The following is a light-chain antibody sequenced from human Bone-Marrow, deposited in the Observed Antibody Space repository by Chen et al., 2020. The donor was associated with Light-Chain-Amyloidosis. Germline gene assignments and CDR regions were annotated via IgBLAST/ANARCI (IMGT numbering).Light chain of an antibody. J-gene: IGLJ3*02. Sequence: SYVLTQPSSVSVAPGQTATIACGGNNIGSTSVHWYQQTPGQAPLLVVYDDSDRPSGIPERLSGSNSGNTATLTISRVEAGDEADDYCQVWDRSSDRPVFGGGPKLTVL. V-gene: IGLV3-21*02. CDR1: NIGSTS. CDR3: QVWDRSSDRPV. CDR2: DDS.